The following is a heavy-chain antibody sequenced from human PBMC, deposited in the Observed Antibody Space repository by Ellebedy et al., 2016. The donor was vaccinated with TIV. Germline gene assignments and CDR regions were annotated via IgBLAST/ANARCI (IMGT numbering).Heavy chain of an antibody. J-gene: IGHJ6*02. CDR1: GGTFSSYA. V-gene: IGHV1-69*13. Sequence: SVKVSXKASGGTFSSYAISWVRQAPGQGLEWMGGIIPIFGTANYAQKFQGRVTITADESTSTAYMELSSLRSEDTAVYYCARLGIAVAGTGYYYGMDVWGQGTTVTVSS. CDR2: IIPIFGTA. D-gene: IGHD6-19*01. CDR3: ARLGIAVAGTGYYYGMDV.